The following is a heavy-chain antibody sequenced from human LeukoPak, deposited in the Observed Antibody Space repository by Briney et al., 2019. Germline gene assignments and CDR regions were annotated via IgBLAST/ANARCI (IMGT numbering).Heavy chain of an antibody. CDR2: IWYDGSNK. V-gene: IGHV3-30*19. CDR1: GFTFSSYG. Sequence: GGSLRLSCAASGFTFSSYGMHWVRQAPGKGLEWVAVIWYDGSNKYYADSVKGRFTISRDNSKNTLYLQMNSLRAEDTAVYYCAREPDGSGFDYWGQGTLVTVSS. D-gene: IGHD3-10*01. CDR3: AREPDGSGFDY. J-gene: IGHJ4*02.